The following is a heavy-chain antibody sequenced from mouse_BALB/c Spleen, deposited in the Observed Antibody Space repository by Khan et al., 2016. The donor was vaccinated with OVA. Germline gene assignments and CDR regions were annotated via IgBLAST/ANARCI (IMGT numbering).Heavy chain of an antibody. V-gene: IGHV1-9*01. CDR2: FLPGSGNA. CDR1: GYTLSNYW. D-gene: IGHD1-1*01. CDR3: ARVKSGSRDYFDS. Sequence: QVQLKQSGAELMKPGASVKISCKATGYTLSNYWIEWVKQRPGHGLEWIGEFLPGSGNANYNERFKGKATFASDASSNTAYMQLSSLTSEDSAVYFCARVKSGSRDYFDSWGQGTILTVSS. J-gene: IGHJ2*01.